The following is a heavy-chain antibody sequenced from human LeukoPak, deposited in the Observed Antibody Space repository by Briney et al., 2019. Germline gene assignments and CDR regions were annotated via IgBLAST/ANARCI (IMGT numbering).Heavy chain of an antibody. Sequence: GGTLRLSCAASGFTFSSYAMSWVRQAPGKGLEWVSAISGSGGSTYYADSLKGRFTVSRDISKNTLYLQMNSLRAEDTAIYYCAKVRKGVGAFDLWGQGTMVTVSS. J-gene: IGHJ3*01. V-gene: IGHV3-23*01. CDR2: ISGSGGST. CDR1: GFTFSSYA. CDR3: AKVRKGVGAFDL. D-gene: IGHD3-16*01.